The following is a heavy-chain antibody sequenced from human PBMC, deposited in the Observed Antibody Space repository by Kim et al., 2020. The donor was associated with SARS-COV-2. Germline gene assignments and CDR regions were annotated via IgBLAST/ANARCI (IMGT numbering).Heavy chain of an antibody. D-gene: IGHD3-9*01. CDR3: ASTDILTGYYNY. J-gene: IGHJ4*02. Sequence: YNPSRRSRVTISVDKSKNQCSLKLSSVTAADTAVYYCASTDILTGYYNYWGQGTLVTVSS. V-gene: IGHV4-31*02.